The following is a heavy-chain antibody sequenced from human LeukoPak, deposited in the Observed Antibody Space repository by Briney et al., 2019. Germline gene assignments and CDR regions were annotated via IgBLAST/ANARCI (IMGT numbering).Heavy chain of an antibody. CDR3: ARIGGLRYFDWSIDY. D-gene: IGHD3-9*01. CDR2: ISYDGGNK. V-gene: IGHV3-30*04. Sequence: PGGSLRLSCAASGFTFSSYAMHWVRQAPGKGLEWVAVISYDGGNKYYADSVKGRFTISRDNSKNTLYLQMNSLRAEDTAVYYCARIGGLRYFDWSIDYWGQGTLVTVSS. CDR1: GFTFSSYA. J-gene: IGHJ4*02.